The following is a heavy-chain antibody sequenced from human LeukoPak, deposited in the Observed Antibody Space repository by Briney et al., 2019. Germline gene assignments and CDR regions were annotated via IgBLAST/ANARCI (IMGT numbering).Heavy chain of an antibody. CDR2: IFPGDSDT. CDR3: ARRRDTYYDILTGYYVPSTYDAFDI. J-gene: IGHJ3*02. D-gene: IGHD3-9*01. CDR1: GYSFTSYR. Sequence: GEPLNISGQGSGYSFTSYRIGWVRQMPGKGLGWMGIIFPGDSDTTTSPSFQGQVTISADKSISTAYLQWSSLKASDTAMYYCARRRDTYYDILTGYYVPSTYDAFDIWGQGTMVTVSS. V-gene: IGHV5-51*01.